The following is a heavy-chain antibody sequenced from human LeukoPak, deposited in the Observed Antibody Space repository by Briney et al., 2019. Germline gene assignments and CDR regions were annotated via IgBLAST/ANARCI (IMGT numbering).Heavy chain of an antibody. D-gene: IGHD3-10*01. V-gene: IGHV3-11*05. CDR1: GFTFSDYY. J-gene: IGHJ4*02. CDR3: ARDRGRLGSGSYRYFDY. CDR2: ISSSSSYT. Sequence: KAGGSLILSCAASGFTFSDYYMSWIRQAPGKGLEWVSYISSSSSYTNYADSVKGRFTISRDNAKNSLYLQMNSLRAEDTAVYYCARDRGRLGSGSYRYFDYWGQGTLVTVSS.